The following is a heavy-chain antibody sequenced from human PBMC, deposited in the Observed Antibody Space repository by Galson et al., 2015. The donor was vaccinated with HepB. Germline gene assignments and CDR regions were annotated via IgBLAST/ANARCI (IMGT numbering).Heavy chain of an antibody. D-gene: IGHD3-22*01. CDR3: ARAVITMIVVVTPAYYGMDV. V-gene: IGHV1-69*13. J-gene: IGHJ6*02. CDR2: IIPIFGTA. CDR1: GGTFSSYA. Sequence: SVKVSCKASGGTFSSYAISWVRQAPGQGLEWMGGIIPIFGTANYAQKFQGRVTITADESTSTAYMELSSLRSEDTAVYYCARAVITMIVVVTPAYYGMDVWGQGTTVTVSS.